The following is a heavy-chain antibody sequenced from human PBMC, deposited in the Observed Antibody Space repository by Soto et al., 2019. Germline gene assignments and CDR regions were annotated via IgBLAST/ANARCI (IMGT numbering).Heavy chain of an antibody. CDR3: ARGDREDIAVVIGARTGEYGVDV. Sequence: QVQLVESGGGVVQPGRSLRLSCAASGFTFRIYAMHWVRQAPGKGLECVAVISYDGSNKFYRDSVKGRFTISRDNSKNTLYLQINRLRYEDTAVYYCARGDREDIAVVIGARTGEYGVDVWGQGTTVTVSS. V-gene: IGHV3-30-3*01. CDR2: ISYDGSNK. D-gene: IGHD2-15*01. CDR1: GFTFRIYA. J-gene: IGHJ6*02.